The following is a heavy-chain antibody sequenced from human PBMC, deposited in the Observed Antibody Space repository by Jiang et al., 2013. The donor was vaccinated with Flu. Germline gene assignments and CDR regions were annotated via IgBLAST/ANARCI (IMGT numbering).Heavy chain of an antibody. CDR2: VYYSGGT. CDR3: AHLLTGEDYFDY. V-gene: IGHV4-39*02. CDR1: GGSISTSNYY. D-gene: IGHD7-27*01. J-gene: IGHJ4*02. Sequence: GSGLVKPSETLSLTCTVSGGSISTSNYYWGWIRQPPGKELEWIGSVYYSGGTYYNPSLKSRVTISVDTSKNHFSLRVRSVTAADTAVYFCAHLLTGEDYFDYVGPGNPGHRLL.